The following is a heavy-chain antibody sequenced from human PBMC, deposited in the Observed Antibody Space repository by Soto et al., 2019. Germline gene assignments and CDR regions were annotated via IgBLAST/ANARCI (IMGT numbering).Heavy chain of an antibody. CDR1: GFTFSSYG. CDR2: ISYDGSNK. D-gene: IGHD3-22*01. J-gene: IGHJ6*02. CDR3: AKDSSGYYRRYYYGMDV. V-gene: IGHV3-30*18. Sequence: GGSLRLSCAASGFTFSSYGMHCVRQAPGKGLEWVAVISYDGSNKYYADSVKGRFTISTDNSKNTLYLQMNSLRAEDTAVYYCAKDSSGYYRRYYYGMDVWGQGTKVTASS.